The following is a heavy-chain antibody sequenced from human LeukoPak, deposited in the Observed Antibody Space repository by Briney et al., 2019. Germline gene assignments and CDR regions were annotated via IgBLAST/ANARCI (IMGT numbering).Heavy chain of an antibody. D-gene: IGHD6-13*01. CDR2: ISGSGGST. CDR3: AKDAPLSLGSSWGNFDY. J-gene: IGHJ4*02. CDR1: GFTFSSYA. Sequence: GGSLRLSCAASGFTFSSYAMSWVRQAPGKGLEWVSAISGSGGSTYYADSVKGRFTIFRDNSKNTLYLQVNSLRAEDTAVYYCAKDAPLSLGSSWGNFDYWGQGTLVTVSS. V-gene: IGHV3-23*01.